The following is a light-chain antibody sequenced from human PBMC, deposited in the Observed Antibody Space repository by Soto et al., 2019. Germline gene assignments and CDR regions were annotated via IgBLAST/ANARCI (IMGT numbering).Light chain of an antibody. Sequence: EIVLTQSPGTLSLSPGERATLSCRASQSVGGSYLAWYQQKPGQAPRLLIYGASIRATGIPARFSGSGSGTGLTLTISSLQSEDFAVYYCQQYNNWPWTFGQGTKVDIK. CDR3: QQYNNWPWT. CDR1: QSVGGSY. J-gene: IGKJ1*01. CDR2: GAS. V-gene: IGKV3D-15*01.